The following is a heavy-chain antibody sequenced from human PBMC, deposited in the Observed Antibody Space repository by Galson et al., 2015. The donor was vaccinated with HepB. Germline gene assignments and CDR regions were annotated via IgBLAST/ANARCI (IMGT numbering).Heavy chain of an antibody. CDR2: ISWDGGST. CDR1: GFTFDDYA. Sequence: SLRLSCAASGFTFDDYAMHWVRQAPGKGLEWVSLISWDGGSTYYADSVKGRFTISRDNSKNSLYLQMNSLRAEDTALYYCAKDISWRLAAAGIDYWGQGTLVTVSS. J-gene: IGHJ4*02. V-gene: IGHV3-43D*03. CDR3: AKDISWRLAAAGIDY. D-gene: IGHD6-13*01.